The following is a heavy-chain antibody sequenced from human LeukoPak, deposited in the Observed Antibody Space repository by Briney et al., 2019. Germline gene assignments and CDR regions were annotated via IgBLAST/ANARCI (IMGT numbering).Heavy chain of an antibody. D-gene: IGHD3-22*01. CDR2: INPNSGGT. V-gene: IGHV1-2*02. J-gene: IGHJ3*02. CDR3: AKGWDSSGYPYDAFDI. Sequence: ASVKVSCKASGYTFTGYYMHWVRQAPGQGLEWMGWINPNSGGTNYAQKFQGRVTMTRDTSISTAYMELSRLRSDDTAVYYCAKGWDSSGYPYDAFDIWGQGTMVTVSS. CDR1: GYTFTGYY.